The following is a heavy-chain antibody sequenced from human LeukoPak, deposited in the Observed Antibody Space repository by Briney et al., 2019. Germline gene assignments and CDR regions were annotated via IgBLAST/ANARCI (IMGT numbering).Heavy chain of an antibody. CDR1: GFTFSSYG. CDR3: ARDGSGWSGIDY. J-gene: IGHJ4*02. V-gene: IGHV3-7*01. Sequence: GGSLRLSCAASGFTFSSYGMPWVRQAPGKGLEWVANIKQDGSEKYYVDSVKGRFTISRDNAKNSLYLQMNSLRAEDTAVYYCARDGSGWSGIDYWGQGSLVTVSS. CDR2: IKQDGSEK. D-gene: IGHD6-19*01.